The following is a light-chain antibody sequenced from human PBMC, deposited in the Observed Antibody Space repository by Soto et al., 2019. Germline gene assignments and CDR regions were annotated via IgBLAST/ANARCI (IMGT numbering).Light chain of an antibody. CDR2: GAS. J-gene: IGKJ4*01. CDR3: QQFATSPLT. Sequence: ENVLPQSPGTLSLSPGERATLSCRASQSLSSSYLAWYQQKPGQAPRLLIYGASSRATGIPDRFSGSGSGTDFTLTISSLEPEDFAVYYCQQFATSPLTFGGGTKVEIK. CDR1: QSLSSSY. V-gene: IGKV3-20*01.